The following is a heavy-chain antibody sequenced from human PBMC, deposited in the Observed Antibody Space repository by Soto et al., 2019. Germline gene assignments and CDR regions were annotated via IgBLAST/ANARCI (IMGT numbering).Heavy chain of an antibody. Sequence: QVQLQESGPGLVKPSETLSLTCSVSGDSVSRGTYYWSWIRQSPERGLEWIADSSYSGRTSYNPSLKSRATISVDTSKNQFSLRLRSLTAEDTAVYYCARQKSGLEFYNYFDPWGPGTLVTVSS. J-gene: IGHJ5*02. D-gene: IGHD3-3*01. V-gene: IGHV4-61*01. CDR3: ARQKSGLEFYNYFDP. CDR2: SSYSGRT. CDR1: GDSVSRGTYY.